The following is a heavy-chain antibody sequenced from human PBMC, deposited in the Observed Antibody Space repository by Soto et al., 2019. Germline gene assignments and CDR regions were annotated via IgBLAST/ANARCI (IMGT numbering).Heavy chain of an antibody. Sequence: GGSLRLSCAASGFTFSSYWMSWVRQAPGKGLEWVANIKQDGSGKYYVDSVKGRFTISRDNAKNSLYLQMNSLRAEDTAVYYCARVEHDIVVVVAATACAFDIWGQGTMVTVSS. V-gene: IGHV3-7*01. CDR2: IKQDGSGK. D-gene: IGHD2-15*01. CDR3: ARVEHDIVVVVAATACAFDI. CDR1: GFTFSSYW. J-gene: IGHJ3*02.